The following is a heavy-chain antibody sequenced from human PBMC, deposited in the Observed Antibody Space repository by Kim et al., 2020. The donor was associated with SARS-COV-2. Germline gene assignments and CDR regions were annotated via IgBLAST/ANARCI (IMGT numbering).Heavy chain of an antibody. V-gene: IGHV5-10-1*01. CDR1: GYSFTSYW. J-gene: IGHJ4*02. D-gene: IGHD3-10*01. Sequence: GESLKISCKGSGYSFTSYWISWVRQMPGKGLEWMGRIDPSDSYTNYSPSFQGHVTISADKSISTAYLQWSSLKASDTAMYYCARRDRNYYGSGSPYIWGQGTLVTVSS. CDR2: IDPSDSYT. CDR3: ARRDRNYYGSGSPYI.